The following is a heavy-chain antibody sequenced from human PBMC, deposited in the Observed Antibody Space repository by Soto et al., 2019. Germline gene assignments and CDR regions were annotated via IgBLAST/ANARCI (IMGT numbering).Heavy chain of an antibody. CDR2: IDPTDSYT. D-gene: IGHD2-2*01. J-gene: IGHJ6*02. V-gene: IGHV5-10-1*01. CDR3: ASTRRYQLPELQYYYYGMDV. Sequence: PGESLKISCKGSGYSFTSYWISWVRQMPGXXXXXMGRIDPTDSYTNYRPSFQGXXXIXXXXXXXXAYXXXXSLKASDTAMYYCASTRRYQLPELQYYYYGMDVWGQGTTVTVSS. CDR1: GYSFTSYW.